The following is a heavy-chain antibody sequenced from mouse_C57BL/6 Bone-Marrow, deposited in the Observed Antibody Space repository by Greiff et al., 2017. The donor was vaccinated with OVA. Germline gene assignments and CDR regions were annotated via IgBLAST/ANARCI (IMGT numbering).Heavy chain of an antibody. D-gene: IGHD1-1*01. CDR2: IDPANGNT. J-gene: IGHJ2*01. V-gene: IGHV14-3*01. CDR1: GFTFKNTY. Sequence: VQLKQSVAELVRPGASVKLSCTASGFTFKNTYMHWVKQRPEQGLEWIGSIDPANGNTKYAPKFPGKATLTADPSSHTAYLQLSRLTSEDTAIDYCARGVLLRSFEVWGKGTTRTVSS. CDR3: ARGVLLRSFEV.